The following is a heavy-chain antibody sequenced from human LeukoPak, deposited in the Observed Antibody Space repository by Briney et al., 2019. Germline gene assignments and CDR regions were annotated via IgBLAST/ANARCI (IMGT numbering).Heavy chain of an antibody. D-gene: IGHD1-26*01. J-gene: IGHJ4*02. Sequence: SVKVSRKASGYTFTSYAISWVRQAPGQGLEWMGRIIPILGIANYAQKFQGRVTITADKSTSTAYMELSSLRSEDTAVYYCARVWWELPLYYFDYWGQGTLVTVSS. V-gene: IGHV1-69*04. CDR1: GYTFTSYA. CDR2: IIPILGIA. CDR3: ARVWWELPLYYFDY.